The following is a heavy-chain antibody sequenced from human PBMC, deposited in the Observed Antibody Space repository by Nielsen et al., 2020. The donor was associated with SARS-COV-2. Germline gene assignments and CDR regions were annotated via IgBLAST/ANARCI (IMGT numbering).Heavy chain of an antibody. J-gene: IGHJ4*02. Sequence: GESLKISCAASGFTFTSYVMHWVRQAPGKGLEWVAVISYDGRNKYYADSVKGRFTVSRDNSKNTLYLQMNSLRAEDTAVYYCAGVSRDYYYGGFDSWGQGTLVTVSS. D-gene: IGHD3-22*01. CDR3: AGVSRDYYYGGFDS. CDR1: GFTFTSYV. V-gene: IGHV3-30*03. CDR2: ISYDGRNK.